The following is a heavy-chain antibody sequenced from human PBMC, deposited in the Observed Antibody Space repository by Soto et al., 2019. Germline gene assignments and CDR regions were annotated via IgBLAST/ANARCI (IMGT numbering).Heavy chain of an antibody. Sequence: QVQLQESGPGLVKTSETLSLTCSVSGDSIGTYYWSWVRQPPGKGLEWLGFVHYSGSTQYNPSLKGRVTISVDTSKNQLSLKLRSVTAADTAVYYGARESEGGNLHDWFDPWGQGILVTVSS. CDR2: VHYSGST. D-gene: IGHD3-16*01. J-gene: IGHJ5*02. CDR1: GDSIGTYY. CDR3: ARESEGGNLHDWFDP. V-gene: IGHV4-59*01.